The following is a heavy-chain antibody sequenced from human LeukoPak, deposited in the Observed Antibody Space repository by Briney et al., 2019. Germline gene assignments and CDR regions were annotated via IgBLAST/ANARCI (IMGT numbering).Heavy chain of an antibody. CDR2: IYSGGST. D-gene: IGHD2-8*01. CDR1: GFTVSSNY. J-gene: IGHJ4*02. Sequence: GGSLRLSCAAPGFTVSSNYMSWVRQAPGKGLEWVSVIYSGGSTYYADSVKGRFTISRDNSKNTLYLQMNSLRAKDTAVYYCARGWSYYFDYWGQGTLVTVSS. CDR3: ARGWSYYFDY. V-gene: IGHV3-53*01.